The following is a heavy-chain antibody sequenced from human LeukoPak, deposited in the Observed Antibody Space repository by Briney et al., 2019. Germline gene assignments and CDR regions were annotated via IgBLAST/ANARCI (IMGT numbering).Heavy chain of an antibody. D-gene: IGHD1-26*01. V-gene: IGHV3-23*01. CDR3: ARDPHSGSYSIDY. CDR1: GFTFSSYA. Sequence: GGSLRLSCAASGFTFSSYAMSWVRQAPGKGLEWVSTISGSGGSTNHADSVKGRFTISRDNSKNTLYLQMNSLRAEDTAVYYCARDPHSGSYSIDYWGQGTLVTVSS. CDR2: ISGSGGST. J-gene: IGHJ4*02.